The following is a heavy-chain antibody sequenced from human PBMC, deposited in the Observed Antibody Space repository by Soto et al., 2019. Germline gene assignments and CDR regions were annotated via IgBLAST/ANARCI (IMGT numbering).Heavy chain of an antibody. CDR2: IYYSGST. CDR3: AGDCGSGWITFDY. CDR1: GGSISSGGYY. V-gene: IGHV4-31*03. Sequence: QVQLQESGPGLVKPSQTLSLTCTVSGGSISSGGYYWSWIRQHPGKGLEWVGYIYYSGSTYYNPSLKSRVTRSVDTSKDQCSLKLSSVTTADTAVYYCAGDCGSGWITFDYWGHGTLDTVTT. J-gene: IGHJ4*01. D-gene: IGHD6-19*01.